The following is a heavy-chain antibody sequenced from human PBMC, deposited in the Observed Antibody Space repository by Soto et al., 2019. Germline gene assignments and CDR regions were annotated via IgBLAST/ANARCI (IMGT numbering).Heavy chain of an antibody. Sequence: QVQLVESGGGVVQPGRSLRLSCVASGFSFRNSAMHWVRQAPGKGLEWVAMISFDGYNKYHAESVRCRFTISRDNPKSTIYLHMNSMRAEATAVYFCARDGSPHSNPCCLDPWGQGTLVTVSS. CDR1: GFSFRNSA. D-gene: IGHD4-4*01. CDR3: ARDGSPHSNPCCLDP. V-gene: IGHV3-30-3*01. CDR2: ISFDGYNK. J-gene: IGHJ5*02.